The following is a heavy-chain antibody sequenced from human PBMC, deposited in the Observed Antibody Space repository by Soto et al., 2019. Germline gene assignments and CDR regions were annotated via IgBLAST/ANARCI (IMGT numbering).Heavy chain of an antibody. CDR2: INPNSGGT. Sequence: ASVKVSCKASGYTFTGYYMHWVRQAPGQGLEWMGWINPNSGGTNYAQKFQGRVTMTRDTSISTAYMELSRLRSDDTAVYYCARGGTSRGWYPEYYYYYYGMDVWGQGNTVTVYS. CDR1: GYTFTGYY. J-gene: IGHJ6*02. V-gene: IGHV1-2*02. CDR3: ARGGTSRGWYPEYYYYYYGMDV. D-gene: IGHD6-19*01.